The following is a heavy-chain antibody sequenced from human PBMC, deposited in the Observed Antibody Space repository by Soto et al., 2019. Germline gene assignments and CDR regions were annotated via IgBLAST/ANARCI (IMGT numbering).Heavy chain of an antibody. CDR1: GGSISSRSYY. Sequence: SETLSLTCTVSGGSISSRSYYWGWFRQPPGKGLEWIGSIYYSGNAYYNPSLKSRVAVSVDTSKNQFSLKVTSVTATDTAVYYCARHKDTSSRYLLPDFWGQGTLVTVSS. V-gene: IGHV4-39*01. CDR2: IYYSGNA. J-gene: IGHJ4*02. CDR3: ARHKDTSSRYLLPDF. D-gene: IGHD6-13*01.